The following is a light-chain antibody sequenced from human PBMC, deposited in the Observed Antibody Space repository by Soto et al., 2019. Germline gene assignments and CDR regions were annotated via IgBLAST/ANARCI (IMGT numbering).Light chain of an antibody. J-gene: IGKJ1*01. Sequence: DIQMTQSPSTLSASVGDRVTITCRASQSISSWLAWYQQKPGKAPKLLIYKASSLESGVPSRFSGSGSGTEFTLTISSLQPDDFATYYCQQGLRAFGQGTKVEIK. CDR2: KAS. V-gene: IGKV1-5*03. CDR1: QSISSW. CDR3: QQGLRA.